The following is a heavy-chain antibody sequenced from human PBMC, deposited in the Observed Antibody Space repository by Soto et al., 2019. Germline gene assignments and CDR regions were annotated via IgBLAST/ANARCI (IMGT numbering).Heavy chain of an antibody. V-gene: IGHV3-23*01. Sequence: SGFTFSSYAMSWVRQAPGKGLEWVSAISGSGGSTYYADSVKGRFTISRDNSKNTLYLQMNSLRAEDTAVYYCAKDGYCGGDCLYYYYYGMDVWGQGTTVTVSS. J-gene: IGHJ6*02. CDR1: GFTFSSYA. CDR2: ISGSGGST. CDR3: AKDGYCGGDCLYYYYYGMDV. D-gene: IGHD2-21*02.